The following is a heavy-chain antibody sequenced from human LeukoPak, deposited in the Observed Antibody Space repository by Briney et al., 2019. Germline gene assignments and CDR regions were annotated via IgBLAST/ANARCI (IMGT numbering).Heavy chain of an antibody. CDR2: IYPGDSDT. V-gene: IGHV5-51*01. D-gene: IGHD2-15*01. J-gene: IGHJ4*02. CDR1: GYSFTSYW. CDR3: AINVPSWGYCSGGSCYVLDY. Sequence: GESLKISCKGSGYSFTSYWIGWVRQMPGKGLEWMGIIYPGDSDTRYSPSFQGQVTISADKSISTAYLQWSSLKASDTAMYYCAINVPSWGYCSGGSCYVLDYWGQGTLVTVSS.